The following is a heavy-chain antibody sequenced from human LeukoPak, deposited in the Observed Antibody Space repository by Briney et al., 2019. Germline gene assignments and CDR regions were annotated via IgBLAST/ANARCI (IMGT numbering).Heavy chain of an antibody. CDR3: ARYSSSSGGASYYLDY. CDR1: GVTLRNYW. V-gene: IGHV3-74*01. CDR2: ISGDGSVT. J-gene: IGHJ4*01. D-gene: IGHD6-6*01. Sequence: GGSLRLSCTASGVTLRNYWMHWVRQVPGKRLVWVSRISGDGSVTNYADSVQGRFTISRDNAKNILYLQINNLRSEDTAVYYCARYSSSSGGASYYLDYWGHGTLITVSS.